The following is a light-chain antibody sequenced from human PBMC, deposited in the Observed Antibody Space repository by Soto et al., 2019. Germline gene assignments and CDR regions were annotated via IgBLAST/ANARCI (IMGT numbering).Light chain of an antibody. CDR3: QQYESLPLT. J-gene: IGKJ5*01. CDR1: QDISDY. V-gene: IGKV1-33*01. CDR2: DAS. Sequence: DFQMTQSPSSLSASVGDRVTITCQASQDISDYLNWYQQKPGRAPKLLIYDASNLETGVPSRFSGSGSGTDFTLTISSLQPEDFATYYCQQYESLPLTFGQGTRLEIK.